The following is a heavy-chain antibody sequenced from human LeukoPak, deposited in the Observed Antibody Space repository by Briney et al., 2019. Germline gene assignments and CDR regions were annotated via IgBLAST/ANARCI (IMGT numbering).Heavy chain of an antibody. CDR2: MFYSGST. D-gene: IGHD4-17*01. CDR1: GGSVNSGSYY. V-gene: IGHV4-61*01. Sequence: SETLSLTCTVSGGSVNSGSYYWNWIRQPPGKGLEWIGYMFYSGSTNYNPSLKSRVTISVDTSKNQISPKLSSVTAADTAVYYCARGRYGDYPPFDYWGQGTLVTVSS. CDR3: ARGRYGDYPPFDY. J-gene: IGHJ4*02.